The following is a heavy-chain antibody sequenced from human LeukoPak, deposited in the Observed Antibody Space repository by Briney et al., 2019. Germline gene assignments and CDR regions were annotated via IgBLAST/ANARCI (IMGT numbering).Heavy chain of an antibody. D-gene: IGHD3-9*01. CDR3: ARQRAAGLRYFDWLSPIEPYDY. V-gene: IGHV4-39*01. CDR1: GGSISSSSYY. J-gene: IGHJ4*02. Sequence: SETLSLTCTVSGGSISSSSYYWGWIRQPPGKGLEWIGSIYYSGSTYYNPSLKSRVTISVDTSKNQFSLKLSSVTAADTAVYYCARQRAAGLRYFDWLSPIEPYDYWGQGTLVTVSS. CDR2: IYYSGST.